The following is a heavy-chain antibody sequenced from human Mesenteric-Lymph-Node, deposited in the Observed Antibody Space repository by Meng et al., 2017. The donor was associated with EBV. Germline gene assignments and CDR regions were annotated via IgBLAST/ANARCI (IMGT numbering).Heavy chain of an antibody. J-gene: IGHJ4*02. Sequence: QVQLQEPGPGLVKPPPTLSLTCAVSGASISSGVYYWSWIRQPPGKGLEWMGYIYYRGSTYYNPSLKSRVTISVDTSKNLLSLKVNSVTAADTAVYYCAGHDFGDYAFDYWGQGTLVTVSS. CDR3: AGHDFGDYAFDY. D-gene: IGHD4-17*01. V-gene: IGHV4-30-4*01. CDR1: GASISSGVYY. CDR2: IYYRGST.